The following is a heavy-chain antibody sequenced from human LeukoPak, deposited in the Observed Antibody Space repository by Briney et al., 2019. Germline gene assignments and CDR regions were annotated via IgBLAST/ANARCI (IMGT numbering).Heavy chain of an antibody. V-gene: IGHV4-59*12. D-gene: IGHD2-15*01. CDR3: AGSDCVGGSCPTTNAFDV. J-gene: IGHJ3*01. Sequence: KTSETLSLTCTVSGGSISNYYWSWIRQPPGKGLEWIGYIYQSGSTDYNPSLKSRVTISVDTSKNQFSLKLSSVTAADTAVYYCAGSDCVGGSCPTTNAFDVWGQGTMVTVSS. CDR2: IYQSGST. CDR1: GGSISNYY.